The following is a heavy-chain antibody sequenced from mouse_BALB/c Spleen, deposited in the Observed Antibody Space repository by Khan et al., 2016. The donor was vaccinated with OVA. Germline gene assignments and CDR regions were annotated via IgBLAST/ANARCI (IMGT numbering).Heavy chain of an antibody. J-gene: IGHJ4*01. V-gene: IGHV1S136*01. Sequence: VQLQQSGPELVKPGASVKMSCKASGYTFTNYVMHWVKQKPGQGLEWIGYINPYNDGTKYNEKFKGKATMTSDKSSSTAYMELSSLTSEDSAVXYSARYGSSPYYAMDYWGQGTSVTVSS. CDR2: INPYNDGT. CDR1: GYTFTNYV. CDR3: ARYGSSPYYAMDY. D-gene: IGHD1-1*01.